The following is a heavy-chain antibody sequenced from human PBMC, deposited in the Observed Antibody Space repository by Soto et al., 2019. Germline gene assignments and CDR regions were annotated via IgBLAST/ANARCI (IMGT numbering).Heavy chain of an antibody. V-gene: IGHV1-3*01. D-gene: IGHD3-3*01. CDR3: AREEYDFWSGPDY. J-gene: IGHJ4*02. CDR1: GYTFTSYA. Sequence: GASVKVSCKASGYTFTSYAMHWVRQAPGQRLEWMGWINAGNGNTKYSQKFQGRVTITRDTSASTAYMELSSLRSEGTAVYYCAREEYDFWSGPDYWGQGTLVTVSS. CDR2: INAGNGNT.